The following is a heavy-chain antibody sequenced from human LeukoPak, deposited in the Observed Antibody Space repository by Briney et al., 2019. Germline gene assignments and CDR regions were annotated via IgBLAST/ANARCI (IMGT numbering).Heavy chain of an antibody. CDR1: GGSISSYY. J-gene: IGHJ6*03. CDR3: ARDHGFWSGPYYYMDV. D-gene: IGHD3-3*01. CDR2: IYYSGST. Sequence: SETLSLTCTVSGGSISSYYWSWIRQPPGKGLEWIGYIYYSGSTNYNPSLKSRVTISVDTSKNQFSLNLRSVTAADTAVYYCARDHGFWSGPYYYMDVWGKGTTVTVSS. V-gene: IGHV4-59*01.